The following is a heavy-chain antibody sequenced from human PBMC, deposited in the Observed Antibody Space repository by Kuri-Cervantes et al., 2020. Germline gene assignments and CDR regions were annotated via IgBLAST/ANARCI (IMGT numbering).Heavy chain of an antibody. CDR1: GGSISSGGYY. CDR2: IYYSGST. Sequence: SETLSLTCTVSGGSISSGGYYWSWIRQHPEKVLEWSGYIYYSGSTYYNSSLKSLVTISVDTSKNQFSPELSSVTAAYTAVYYCARGGAVTTDYWGQGTLVTVSS. D-gene: IGHD4-11*01. CDR3: ARGGAVTTDY. J-gene: IGHJ4*02. V-gene: IGHV4-31*01.